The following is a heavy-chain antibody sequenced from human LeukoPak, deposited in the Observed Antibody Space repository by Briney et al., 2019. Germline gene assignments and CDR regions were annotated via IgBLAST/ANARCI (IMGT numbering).Heavy chain of an antibody. J-gene: IGHJ4*02. Sequence: SETLSLTCTVSGGSISDGTYYWGWIRQPPGKGLEWIGTIHYSGTTHYNRSLKSRVTLSVDTSKNQFSLRLSSVTAADTAVYYCARLAVAGTVNFDYWGQGTLVTVSS. CDR3: ARLAVAGTVNFDY. D-gene: IGHD6-19*01. V-gene: IGHV4-39*07. CDR2: IHYSGTT. CDR1: GGSISDGTYY.